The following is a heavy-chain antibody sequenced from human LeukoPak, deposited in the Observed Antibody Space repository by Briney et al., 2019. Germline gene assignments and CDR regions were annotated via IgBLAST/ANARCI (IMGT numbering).Heavy chain of an antibody. V-gene: IGHV4-4*02. CDR2: IYHSGST. D-gene: IGHD1-26*01. CDR1: GGSLSSRNW. Sequence: PSETLSLTCAVSGGSLSSRNWWSWVRQPPGKGLEWIGEIYHSGSTNYNPSLKSRVTISVDKSKNQFSLKLSSVTAADTAVYYCARGVVGASAPVDSWGQGTLVTVSS. J-gene: IGHJ4*02. CDR3: ARGVVGASAPVDS.